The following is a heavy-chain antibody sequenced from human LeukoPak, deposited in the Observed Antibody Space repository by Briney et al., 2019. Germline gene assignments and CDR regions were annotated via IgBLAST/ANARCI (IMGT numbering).Heavy chain of an antibody. CDR2: IIPIFGTA. J-gene: IGHJ6*03. D-gene: IGHD5-18*01. CDR1: GGTFSSYA. CDR3: ASRRGHSYGYVGYYYYYYMDV. Sequence: SVKVSCKASGGTFSSYAISWVRQAPGQGLEWMGGIIPIFGTANYAQKFQGRVTITTDESTSTAYMELSSLRSEDTAVYYCASRRGHSYGYVGYYYYYYMDVWGKGTTVTVS. V-gene: IGHV1-69*05.